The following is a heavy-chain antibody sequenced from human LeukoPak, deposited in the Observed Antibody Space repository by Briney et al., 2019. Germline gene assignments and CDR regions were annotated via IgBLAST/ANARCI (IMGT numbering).Heavy chain of an antibody. CDR2: SSYDGTSK. D-gene: IGHD4-17*01. CDR1: GFNFRDSA. CDR3: AADYGDYVSPSD. Sequence: GTSLRLSCAASGFNFRDSAMHWLRQPPGRGLEGGAVSSYDGTSKYYADSVNGRFTISRDNSKNTLFLQMNNLRLEDTAVYYCAADYGDYVSPSDWGQGSLVIVSS. V-gene: IGHV3-30*04. J-gene: IGHJ4*02.